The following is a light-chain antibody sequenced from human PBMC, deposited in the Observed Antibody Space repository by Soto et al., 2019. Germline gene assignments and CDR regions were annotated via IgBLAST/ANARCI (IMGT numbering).Light chain of an antibody. Sequence: DIQLTQSPSFLSASVGDRVTITCRASQGISSYLAWYQQKSGKAPKVLIYAASTLQSGVPSRFSGSGSGTEFSLTISSLQPEDFATYYCQQLSSYPITFGQGTRLEIK. CDR3: QQLSSYPIT. V-gene: IGKV1-9*01. CDR2: AAS. J-gene: IGKJ5*01. CDR1: QGISSY.